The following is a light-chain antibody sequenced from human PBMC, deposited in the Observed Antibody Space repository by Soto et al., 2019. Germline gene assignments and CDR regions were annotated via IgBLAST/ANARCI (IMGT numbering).Light chain of an antibody. Sequence: IVMTQSPLSLPVTPGEPASISCRSSQSLLRSSGSNFLDWYLRTPGQSPQXXIYLGSNRSSGAPERFPCSGAGLACTRQISRVEAEDVWVDSCMQALQTPRTFCQGTKVDIK. CDR3: MQALQTPRT. J-gene: IGKJ1*01. CDR1: QSLLRSSGSNF. CDR2: LGS. V-gene: IGKV2-28*01.